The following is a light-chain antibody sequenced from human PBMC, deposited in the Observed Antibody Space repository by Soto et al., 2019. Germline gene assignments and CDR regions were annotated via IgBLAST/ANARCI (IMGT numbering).Light chain of an antibody. Sequence: DIQMTQSPSTLSASVGDRVTITCRASQSISSWLAWYQQKPGKAPNLLIYDVSNLESGVPSRFSGSGSGTEFTLTISSLQADDFATYYCQQYNSYSPWTFGQGTKVDNK. V-gene: IGKV1-5*01. CDR1: QSISSW. CDR2: DVS. CDR3: QQYNSYSPWT. J-gene: IGKJ1*01.